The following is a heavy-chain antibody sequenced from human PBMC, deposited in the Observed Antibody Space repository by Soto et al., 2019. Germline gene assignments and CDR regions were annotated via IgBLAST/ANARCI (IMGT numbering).Heavy chain of an antibody. J-gene: IGHJ4*02. CDR3: ITDGPDGRAY. CDR2: TYYRSKWYN. CDR1: GDSVSSSSVT. V-gene: IGHV6-1*01. Sequence: SQTLSLTCAISGDSVSSSSVTWNWIRQSPSRGLEWLGRTYYRSKWYNDYVESVKSRITINPDTSKNQFSLHLNSVTPEDTAVYYCITDGPDGRAYWGQGTQVTVSS. D-gene: IGHD2-8*01.